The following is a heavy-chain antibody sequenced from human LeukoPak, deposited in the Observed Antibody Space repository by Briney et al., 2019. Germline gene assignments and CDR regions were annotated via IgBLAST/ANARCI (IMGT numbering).Heavy chain of an antibody. V-gene: IGHV4-4*02. Sequence: GSLRLSCAASGFTFSSYSMNWVRQAPGKGLEWIGEIYHSGSTNYNPSLKSRVTISVDKSKNQFSLKLSSVTAADTAVYYCARHYRGALAGTMGAFDIWGQGTMVTVSS. D-gene: IGHD6-19*01. J-gene: IGHJ3*02. CDR1: GFTFSSYSM. CDR2: IYHSGST. CDR3: ARHYRGALAGTMGAFDI.